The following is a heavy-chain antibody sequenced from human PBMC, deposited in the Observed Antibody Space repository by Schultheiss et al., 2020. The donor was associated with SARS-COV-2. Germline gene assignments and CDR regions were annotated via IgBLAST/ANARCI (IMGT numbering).Heavy chain of an antibody. CDR3: ARHVLTLAQLVFNWAVERHYYYIDV. J-gene: IGHJ6*03. Sequence: SETLSLTCAVFGESFSGFSWTWIRQSPGKGLEWIGCLHSSGSTSYNPSLKSRVTISVDTSKNQFSLKLSSVTAADTAVYYCARHVLTLAQLVFNWAVERHYYYIDVWGKGITVTVSS. CDR2: LHSSGST. V-gene: IGHV4-34*01. CDR1: GESFSGFS. D-gene: IGHD6-13*01.